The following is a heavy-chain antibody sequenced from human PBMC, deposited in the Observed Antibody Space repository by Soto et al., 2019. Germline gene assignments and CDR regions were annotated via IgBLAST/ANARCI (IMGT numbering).Heavy chain of an antibody. D-gene: IGHD3-10*01. J-gene: IGHJ4*02. Sequence: PSETLSLTCTVSGGSISSSSYYWGWIRQPPGKGLEWIGSIYYSGSTYYNPSLKSRVTISVDTSKNQFSLKLSSVTAADTAVYYCASRDYYGSGSYYTYYFDYWGQGTLVTVSS. CDR1: GGSISSSSYY. V-gene: IGHV4-39*01. CDR2: IYYSGST. CDR3: ASRDYYGSGSYYTYYFDY.